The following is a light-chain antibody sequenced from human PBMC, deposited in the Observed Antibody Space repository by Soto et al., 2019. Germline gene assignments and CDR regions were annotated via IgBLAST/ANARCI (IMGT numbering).Light chain of an antibody. J-gene: IGLJ2*01. CDR1: SSDVGGYNY. V-gene: IGLV2-8*01. CDR3: SSYGGGNNLL. CDR2: EVT. Sequence: QSALTRPPSASGSPGQSVTISCTGTSSDVGGYNYVSWYQQHPGKAPKLMIYEVTKRPSGVPDRFSGSKSDNTASLTVSGLQAEDEADYYCSSYGGGNNLLFGGGTKLTVL.